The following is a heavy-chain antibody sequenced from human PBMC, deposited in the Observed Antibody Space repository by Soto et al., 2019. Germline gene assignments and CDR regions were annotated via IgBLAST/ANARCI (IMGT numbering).Heavy chain of an antibody. CDR3: ARWYYDFWSGYYPSQIYYYGMDV. CDR2: MNPNSGNT. Sequence: GASVKVSCKASGYTFTSYDINWVRQATGQGLEWMGWMNPNSGNTGYAQKFQGRVTMTRNTSISTAYMELSSLRSEDTAVYYCARWYYDFWSGYYPSQIYYYGMDVWGQGTTVTVSS. J-gene: IGHJ6*02. V-gene: IGHV1-8*01. CDR1: GYTFTSYD. D-gene: IGHD3-3*01.